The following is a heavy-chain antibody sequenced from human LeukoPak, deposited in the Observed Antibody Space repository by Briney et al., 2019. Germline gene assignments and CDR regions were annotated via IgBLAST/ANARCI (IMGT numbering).Heavy chain of an antibody. D-gene: IGHD3-3*01. CDR2: ISGSGGNT. Sequence: GGSLRLSCAASGFTFSSYAMSWVRQAPGKGLEWVSAISGSGGNTYYADSVKGRFTISRDNSKNTLYLQINSLRAEDTAVYYCAKRVEYYFDYWGQGTLVTVSS. CDR3: AKRVEYYFDY. V-gene: IGHV3-23*01. CDR1: GFTFSSYA. J-gene: IGHJ4*02.